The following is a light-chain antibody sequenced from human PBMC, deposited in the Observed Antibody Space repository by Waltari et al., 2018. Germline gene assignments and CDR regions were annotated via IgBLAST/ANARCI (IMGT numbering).Light chain of an antibody. CDR3: CSYAGSTQV. V-gene: IGLV2-23*02. CDR1: SSDLAAYNY. CDR2: EVS. Sequence: QSALTQPASVSGSPGQSITISYTGTSSDLAAYNYVSWYQHHPGTAPKLIIYEVSKRPSGSSNRFAGSKAGNTASLTISVLQAEDDAYYYSCSYAGSTQVFGPGTKVTVL. J-gene: IGLJ1*01.